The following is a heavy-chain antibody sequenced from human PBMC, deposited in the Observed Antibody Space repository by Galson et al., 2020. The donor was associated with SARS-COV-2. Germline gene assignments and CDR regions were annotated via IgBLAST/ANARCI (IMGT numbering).Heavy chain of an antibody. D-gene: IGHD2-21*01. J-gene: IGHJ4*02. CDR1: GYTFTDFD. CDR3: ARGSFIGDPLGNF. Sequence: ASVKVSCEASGYTFTDFDINWVRQAPGQGPEWMGWLNPNSGNRGSAEKFRDRLTLSSANSIRTAYMELSSLTSDDTAVYYCARGSFIGDPLGNFWGQGTLVTVSS. CDR2: LNPNSGNR. V-gene: IGHV1-8*03.